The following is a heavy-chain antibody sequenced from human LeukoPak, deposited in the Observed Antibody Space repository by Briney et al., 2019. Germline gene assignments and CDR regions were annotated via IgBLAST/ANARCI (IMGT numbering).Heavy chain of an antibody. CDR2: IYSDDST. CDR1: GFTVSGNF. V-gene: IGHV3-66*01. Sequence: GGSLRLSCAASGFTVSGNFMTWVRQAPGKRLEWVSIIYSDDSTYYADSVKGRFTISRDNAKNSLYLQMNSLRAEDTAVYYCARDRYYYDSSGSPRFDYWGQGTLVTVSS. D-gene: IGHD3-22*01. CDR3: ARDRYYYDSSGSPRFDY. J-gene: IGHJ4*02.